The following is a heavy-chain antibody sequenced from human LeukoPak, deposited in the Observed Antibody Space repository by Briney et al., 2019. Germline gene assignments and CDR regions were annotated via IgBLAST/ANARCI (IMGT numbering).Heavy chain of an antibody. J-gene: IGHJ3*02. CDR2: IYYSGST. CDR1: GGSISSGGYS. D-gene: IGHD6-13*01. CDR3: ASAIAAAGTVAFDI. Sequence: SQTLSLTCAVSGGSISSGGYSWSWIRQPPGKGLEWIGYIYYSGSTYYNPSLKSRVTISVDTSKNQFSLKLSSVTAADTAVYHCASAIAAAGTVAFDIWGQGTMVTVSS. V-gene: IGHV4-30-4*07.